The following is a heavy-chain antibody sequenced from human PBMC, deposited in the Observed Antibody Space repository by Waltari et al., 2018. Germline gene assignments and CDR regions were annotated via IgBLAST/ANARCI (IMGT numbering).Heavy chain of an antibody. V-gene: IGHV1-69*05. CDR1: GGTFSSYS. J-gene: IGHJ5*02. CDR3: ARGRRDGGNSDGDNWFDP. Sequence: QVQLVQSGAEVKKPGSSVKVSCKASGGTFSSYSISWVRQAPGQGLEWMGGIIPIFGTANYAQKFQGRVTITTDESTSTAYMELSSLRSEDTAVYYCARGRRDGGNSDGDNWFDPWGQGTLVTVSS. CDR2: IIPIFGTA. D-gene: IGHD2-21*02.